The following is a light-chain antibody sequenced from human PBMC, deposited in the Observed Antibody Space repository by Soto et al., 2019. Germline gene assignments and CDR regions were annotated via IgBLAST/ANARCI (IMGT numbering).Light chain of an antibody. Sequence: DIQMTQSPSSLSASVGDRVTITCRASQGISNYLAWYQQIQGKVPKLLISAASPLQSGVPSRFSGSGSGTDFTLTISSLQPEDVATYYCQKYTNVPAFGGGTKVEIK. V-gene: IGKV1-27*01. CDR2: AAS. CDR1: QGISNY. J-gene: IGKJ4*01. CDR3: QKYTNVPA.